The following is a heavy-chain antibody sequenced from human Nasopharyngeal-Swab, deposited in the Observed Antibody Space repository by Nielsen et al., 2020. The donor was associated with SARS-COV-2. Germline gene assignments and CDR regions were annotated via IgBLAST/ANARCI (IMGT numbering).Heavy chain of an antibody. J-gene: IGHJ3*02. CDR1: GFTFSSYS. CDR2: ISSSSSSYI. Sequence: GGSLRLSCAASGFTFSSYSINWVRQAPGKGLEWVSSISSSSSSYIYYADSVKGRFTISRDNAKNSLYLQMNSLRAEDTAVYYCARVRSLAGHDAFDIWGQGTMVTVSS. V-gene: IGHV3-21*01. D-gene: IGHD6-19*01. CDR3: ARVRSLAGHDAFDI.